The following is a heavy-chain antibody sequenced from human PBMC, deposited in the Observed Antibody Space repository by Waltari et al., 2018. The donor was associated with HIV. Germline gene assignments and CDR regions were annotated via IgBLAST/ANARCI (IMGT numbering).Heavy chain of an antibody. D-gene: IGHD3-9*01. Sequence: QVVLIESGAEVKQPGGSVKVSCKVAGYSLTQLSMHWVRQAPGKGLEWMGGLDPEVDETIYAQKVQGRLSMTEDTSTDTAYMELRGLRSDDTAVYYCASNDRPVYFFDYWSHGTLVTVSS. J-gene: IGHJ4*01. CDR3: ASNDRPVYFFDY. CDR1: GYSLTQLS. V-gene: IGHV1-24*01. CDR2: LDPEVDET.